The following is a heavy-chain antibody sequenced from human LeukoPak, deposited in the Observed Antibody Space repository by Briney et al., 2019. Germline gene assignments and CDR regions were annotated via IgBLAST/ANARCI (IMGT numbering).Heavy chain of an antibody. D-gene: IGHD5-12*01. Sequence: GGSLRLSCAASGFTFSSYAMSWVRQAPGKGLEWVSSISSSSSYIYYADSVKGRFTISRDNAKNSLYLQMNSLRAEDTAVYYCASRSSGDSGYDLGWYFDLWGRGTLVTVSS. J-gene: IGHJ2*01. CDR1: GFTFSSYA. V-gene: IGHV3-21*01. CDR3: ASRSSGDSGYDLGWYFDL. CDR2: ISSSSSYI.